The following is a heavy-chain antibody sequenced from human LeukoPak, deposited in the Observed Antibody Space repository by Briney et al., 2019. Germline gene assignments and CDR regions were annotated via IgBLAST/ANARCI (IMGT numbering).Heavy chain of an antibody. Sequence: GGSLRLSCAASGFTFDDYAMHWVRQAPGKGLEWVSGISWNSGSIGYADSVKGRFTISRDNAKNSLYLQMNSLRAEDTALYYCAKDFGSGSGYYYYMDVWGKGTTVTVSS. J-gene: IGHJ6*03. CDR2: ISWNSGSI. V-gene: IGHV3-9*01. CDR1: GFTFDDYA. D-gene: IGHD3-10*01. CDR3: AKDFGSGSGYYYYMDV.